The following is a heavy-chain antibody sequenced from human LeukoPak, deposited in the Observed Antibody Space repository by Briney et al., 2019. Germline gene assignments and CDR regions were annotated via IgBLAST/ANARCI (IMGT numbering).Heavy chain of an antibody. CDR1: GFTFSSYS. Sequence: PGGSLRLSCAASGFTFSSYSMNWVRQAPGKGLEWVSYISSSSSTIYYADSVKGRFTISRDNAKNSLYLQMNSLRAEDTALYYCAKDIGRTIDFWYIDLWGRGTLVTVSS. J-gene: IGHJ2*01. CDR3: AKDIGRTIDFWYIDL. D-gene: IGHD3-9*01. CDR2: ISSSSSTI. V-gene: IGHV3-48*04.